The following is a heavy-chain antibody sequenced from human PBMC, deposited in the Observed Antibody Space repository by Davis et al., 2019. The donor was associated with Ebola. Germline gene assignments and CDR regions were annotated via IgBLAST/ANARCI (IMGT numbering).Heavy chain of an antibody. Sequence: ASVKVSCKTSGYSFTSYGMSWVRQAPGQGLEWMGWVNPSNGDAIYAQKFQGRVTMTSDTSITTGYMELRSLRSEDTAVYYCAIRTGDLRGLAYYYMDVWGKGTTVTVSS. J-gene: IGHJ6*03. V-gene: IGHV1-2*02. CDR2: VNPSNGDA. CDR1: GYSFTSYG. CDR3: AIRTGDLRGLAYYYMDV. D-gene: IGHD7-27*01.